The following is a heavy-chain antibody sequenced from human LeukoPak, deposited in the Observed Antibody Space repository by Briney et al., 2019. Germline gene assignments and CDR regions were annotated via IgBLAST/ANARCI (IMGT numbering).Heavy chain of an antibody. CDR1: GYTFTSYD. Sequence: ASVKVSCKASGYTFTSYDINWVRQATGQGLEWMGWMNPNSGNTGYAQKFQGRVTMTRNTSISTAYMELSSLRSEDTAVYYCARGPEYYYDSSGYYGDYWGQGTLVTVSS. J-gene: IGHJ4*02. V-gene: IGHV1-8*01. D-gene: IGHD3-22*01. CDR2: MNPNSGNT. CDR3: ARGPEYYYDSSGYYGDY.